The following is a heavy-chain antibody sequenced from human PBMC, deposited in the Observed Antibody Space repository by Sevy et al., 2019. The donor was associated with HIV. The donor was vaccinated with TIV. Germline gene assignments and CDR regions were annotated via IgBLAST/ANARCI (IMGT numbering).Heavy chain of an antibody. J-gene: IGHJ4*02. CDR2: IYYSGST. Sequence: SETLSLTCTVSGGSISSGGYYWSWIRQHPGKGLEWIGYIYYSGSTYYNPSLKSRVTISVDTSKNQFSLKLSSVTAADTAVYYCARGSRYDFWSGYHYFDYWGQGTLVIVSS. V-gene: IGHV4-31*03. D-gene: IGHD3-3*01. CDR1: GGSISSGGYY. CDR3: ARGSRYDFWSGYHYFDY.